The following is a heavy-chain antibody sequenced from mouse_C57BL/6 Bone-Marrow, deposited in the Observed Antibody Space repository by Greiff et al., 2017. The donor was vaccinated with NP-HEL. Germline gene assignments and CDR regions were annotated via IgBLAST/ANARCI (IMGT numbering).Heavy chain of an antibody. CDR1: GYTFTSYW. D-gene: IGHD1-1*01. CDR2: IDPSDSYT. V-gene: IGHV1-50*01. Sequence: QVQLKESGAELVKPGASVKLSCKASGYTFTSYWMQWVKQRPGQGLEWIGEIDPSDSYTNYNQKFKGKATLTVDTSSSTAYMQRSSLTSEDSAVYYCARWKYYGSSFYWYFDVWGTGTTVTVSS. CDR3: ARWKYYGSSFYWYFDV. J-gene: IGHJ1*03.